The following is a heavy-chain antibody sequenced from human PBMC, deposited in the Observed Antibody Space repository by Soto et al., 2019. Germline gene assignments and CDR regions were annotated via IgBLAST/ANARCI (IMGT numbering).Heavy chain of an antibody. D-gene: IGHD3-22*01. CDR2: MRGSGGDT. J-gene: IGHJ4*02. CDR1: GFTFSFCA. Sequence: EVQLLESGGALVQPGGSLRLSCAASGFTFSFCAMSWVRQAPGKGLEWVSSMRGSGGDTYYADSVKGRFTISRDTSKNTLYLQMTSLGVEDTGVYYCVKGHSDSYYYFVYWGQGALVTVSS. V-gene: IGHV3-23*01. CDR3: VKGHSDSYYYFVY.